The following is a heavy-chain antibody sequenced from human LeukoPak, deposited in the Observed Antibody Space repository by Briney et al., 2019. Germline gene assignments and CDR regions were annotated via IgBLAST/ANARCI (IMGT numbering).Heavy chain of an antibody. D-gene: IGHD4/OR15-4a*01. CDR1: GFTFSSYG. Sequence: GGSLRLSCAASGFTFSSYGMHWVRQAPGKGLEWVAVISYDGSNKYYADSVKGRFTISRDNSKNTLYLQMNSLRAEDTAVYYCARGPPAGWLPPLANVDYWGQGTLVTVSS. CDR2: ISYDGSNK. V-gene: IGHV3-30*03. CDR3: ARGPPAGWLPPLANVDY. J-gene: IGHJ4*02.